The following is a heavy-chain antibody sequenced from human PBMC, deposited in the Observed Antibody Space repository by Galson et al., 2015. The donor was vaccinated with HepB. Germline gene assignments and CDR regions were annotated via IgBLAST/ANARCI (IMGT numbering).Heavy chain of an antibody. CDR3: AKEEVLHWYFDL. Sequence: SLRLSCAASGFTFSSYAMSWVRQAPGKGLEWVSAISGSGGSTYYADSVKGRLTISRDNSKNTLYLQMNSLRAEDTAVYYCAKEEVLHWYFDLWGRGTLVTVSS. J-gene: IGHJ2*01. CDR2: ISGSGGST. V-gene: IGHV3-23*01. D-gene: IGHD2-15*01. CDR1: GFTFSSYA.